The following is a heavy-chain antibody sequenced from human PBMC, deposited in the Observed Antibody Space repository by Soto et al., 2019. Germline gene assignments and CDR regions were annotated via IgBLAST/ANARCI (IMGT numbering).Heavy chain of an antibody. CDR1: GGSISSSSYY. V-gene: IGHV4-39*01. J-gene: IGHJ4*02. D-gene: IGHD1-26*01. CDR2: IYYSGST. Sequence: ETLSLTCTVSGGSISSSSYYWGWIRQPPGKGLEWIGSIYYSGSTYYNPSLKSRVTISVDTSKNQFSLKLSSVTAADTAVYYCARFGDSGSYLAYWGQGTLVTVSS. CDR3: ARFGDSGSYLAY.